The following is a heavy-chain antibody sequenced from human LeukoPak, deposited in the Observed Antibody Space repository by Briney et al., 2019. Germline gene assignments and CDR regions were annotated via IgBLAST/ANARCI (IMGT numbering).Heavy chain of an antibody. CDR2: IYHSGST. CDR1: GYSISSGYY. CDR3: FIVVVPAAMLGYFDY. V-gene: IGHV4-38-2*02. J-gene: IGHJ4*02. Sequence: PSETLSLTCTVSGYSISSGYYWGWIRQPPGKGLEWIGSIYHSGSTYYNPSLKSRVTISVDTSKNQFSLKLSSVTAADTAVYYCFIVVVPAAMLGYFDYWGQGTLVTVSS. D-gene: IGHD2-2*01.